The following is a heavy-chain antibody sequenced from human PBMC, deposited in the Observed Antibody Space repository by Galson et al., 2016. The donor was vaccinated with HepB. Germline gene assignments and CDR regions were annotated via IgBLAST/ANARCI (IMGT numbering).Heavy chain of an antibody. Sequence: SLRLSCAASGFTFSSYAMSWARQAPGKGLEWVSTISGSGPTTYVAASVKGRFTTSRDNSKNTLYLQRNSLRVEDTAIYYCAKGGQWLLRGPGWFDPWGQGTLVSVSS. CDR3: AKGGQWLLRGPGWFDP. J-gene: IGHJ5*02. D-gene: IGHD6-19*01. CDR2: ISGSGPTT. CDR1: GFTFSSYA. V-gene: IGHV3-23*01.